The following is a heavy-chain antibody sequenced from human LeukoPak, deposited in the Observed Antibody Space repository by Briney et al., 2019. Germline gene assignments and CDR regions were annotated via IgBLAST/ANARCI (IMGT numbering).Heavy chain of an antibody. CDR1: GFTFSSYG. D-gene: IGHD3-10*01. Sequence: GGSLRLSCAASGFTFSSYGMSWVRQAPGKGLEWVSAISGSGGSTYYADSVKGRFTISRDNAKNSLYLQMNSLRAEDTALYHCARGLQTGSYYYMDVWGKGTTVTISS. V-gene: IGHV3-23*01. J-gene: IGHJ6*03. CDR3: ARGLQTGSYYYMDV. CDR2: ISGSGGST.